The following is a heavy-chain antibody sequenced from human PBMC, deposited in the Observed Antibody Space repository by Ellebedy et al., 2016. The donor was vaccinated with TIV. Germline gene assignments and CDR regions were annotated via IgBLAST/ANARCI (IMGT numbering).Heavy chain of an antibody. Sequence: PGGSLRLSCAASGFTFRTYAMSGVRQAPGKGLEWVSAISSGGGSTYYADSVKGRFTISRDNSMNTLYLHMSSLRAEDTAVYYCAKDCDSDSKIFDYWGQGTLVTVSS. CDR1: GFTFRTYA. V-gene: IGHV3-23*01. D-gene: IGHD2-21*01. J-gene: IGHJ4*02. CDR3: AKDCDSDSKIFDY. CDR2: ISSGGGST.